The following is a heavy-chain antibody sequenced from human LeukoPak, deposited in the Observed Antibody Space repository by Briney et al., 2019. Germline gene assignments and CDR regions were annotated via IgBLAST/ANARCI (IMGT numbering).Heavy chain of an antibody. CDR2: ISSSSSYI. D-gene: IGHD6-19*01. Sequence: PGGSLRLSRAASGFTFSSYSMNWVRQAPGKGLEWVSSISSSSSYIYYADSVKGRFTISRDNAKNSLYLQMNSLRAEDTAVYYCARDVRDTSGWYGVDYWGQGTLVTVSS. V-gene: IGHV3-21*01. J-gene: IGHJ4*02. CDR1: GFTFSSYS. CDR3: ARDVRDTSGWYGVDY.